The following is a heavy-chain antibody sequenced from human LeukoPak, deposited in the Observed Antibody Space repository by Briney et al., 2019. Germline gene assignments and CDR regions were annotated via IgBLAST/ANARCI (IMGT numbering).Heavy chain of an antibody. D-gene: IGHD6-19*01. CDR2: IGGSGGST. V-gene: IGHV3-23*01. Sequence: GGSLRLSCAASGFTFSSYAMRWVRQAPGKGLEYVSAIGGSGGSTYYVDSVKGRFTISRDNSKDTLYLQMSSLRVEDTAVYCCAKSLAVAVISPSDFWGRGTLVSVSS. J-gene: IGHJ4*02. CDR3: AKSLAVAVISPSDF. CDR1: GFTFSSYA.